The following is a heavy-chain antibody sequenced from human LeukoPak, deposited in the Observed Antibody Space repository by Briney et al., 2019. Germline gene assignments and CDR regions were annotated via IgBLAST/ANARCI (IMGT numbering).Heavy chain of an antibody. CDR1: GFTFSSYA. Sequence: TGGSLRLSCAASGFTFSSYAMSWVRQAPGKGLEWVGRIKSKTDGGTTDYAAPVKGRFTISRDDSKNTLYLQMDSLKTEDTAVYYCTTVSNYYDSSGPRTWGQGTLVTVSS. CDR3: TTVSNYYDSSGPRT. J-gene: IGHJ5*02. CDR2: IKSKTDGGTT. V-gene: IGHV3-15*01. D-gene: IGHD3-22*01.